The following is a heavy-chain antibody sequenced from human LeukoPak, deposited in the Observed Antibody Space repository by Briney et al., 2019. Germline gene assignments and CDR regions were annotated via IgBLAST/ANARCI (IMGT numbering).Heavy chain of an antibody. J-gene: IGHJ5*02. CDR3: AREVTTWFDP. Sequence: SETLSLTCTVSGGSISSYYWSWIRQPPGKGLEWIGYIYYSGSTSYNPSLKSRVTISVDTSKNQCSLKLSSVTAADTAVYYCAREVTTWFDPWGQGTLVTVSS. V-gene: IGHV4-59*12. CDR1: GGSISSYY. D-gene: IGHD4-17*01. CDR2: IYYSGST.